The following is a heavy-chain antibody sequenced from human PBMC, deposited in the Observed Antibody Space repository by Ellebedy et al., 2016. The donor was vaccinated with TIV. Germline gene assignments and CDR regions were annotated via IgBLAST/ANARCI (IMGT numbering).Heavy chain of an antibody. V-gene: IGHV1-2*02. Sequence: ASVKVSCKASGYTFTGYYMHWVRQAPGQGLEWMGWINPNSGGTNYAQKFQGRVTMTRDTSISPAYMELSRLRSDDTAVYYCARSPSPHIPDFDYWGQGTLVTVSS. CDR3: ARSPSPHIPDFDY. J-gene: IGHJ4*02. CDR1: GYTFTGYY. D-gene: IGHD2-21*01. CDR2: INPNSGGT.